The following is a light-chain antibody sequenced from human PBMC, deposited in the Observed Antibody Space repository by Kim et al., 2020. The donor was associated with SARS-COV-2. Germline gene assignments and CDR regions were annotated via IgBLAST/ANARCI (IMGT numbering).Light chain of an antibody. Sequence: QSALTQPASVSGSPGQSITISCTGTSSDVGGYNYVSWYQQHPGKAPKLMIYDVSKRPSGVSNRFSGSKSGNTASLTISGLQAEDEADYYCSSYTSSSTFPYVFGTGTKVIVL. V-gene: IGLV2-14*01. J-gene: IGLJ1*01. CDR1: SSDVGGYNY. CDR2: DVS. CDR3: SSYTSSSTFPYV.